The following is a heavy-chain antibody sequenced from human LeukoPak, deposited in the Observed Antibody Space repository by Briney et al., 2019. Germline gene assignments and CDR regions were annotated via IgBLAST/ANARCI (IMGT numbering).Heavy chain of an antibody. Sequence: GPSVKVSCKASGYTFTSYDINWVRQATGQGLEWMGWMNPNSANTGYAQKFQGRVTMTRNTSISTAYMELSSLRSEDTAVYYCARGPPESSNSDYWGQGTLVTVSS. V-gene: IGHV1-8*01. CDR1: GYTFTSYD. D-gene: IGHD6-13*01. CDR2: MNPNSANT. CDR3: ARGPPESSNSDY. J-gene: IGHJ4*02.